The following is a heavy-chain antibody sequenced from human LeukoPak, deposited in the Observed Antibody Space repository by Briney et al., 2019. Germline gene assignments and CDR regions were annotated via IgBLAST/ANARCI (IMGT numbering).Heavy chain of an antibody. CDR2: INPNSGDT. J-gene: IGHJ4*02. V-gene: IGHV1-2*02. CDR3: ARLQADY. Sequence: ASVKVSCKASGYTFTGDYMHWVRQAPGQGLEWVGWINPNSGDTNYAQNFQGRVTMTRDTSISTAYMEVNMLRSDDTAVYYCARLQADYWGQGTLVTVSS. CDR1: GYTFTGDY.